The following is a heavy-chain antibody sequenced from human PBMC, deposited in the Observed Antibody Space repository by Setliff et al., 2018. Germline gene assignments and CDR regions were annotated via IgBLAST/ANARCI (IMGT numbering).Heavy chain of an antibody. CDR2: IKQDGSVI. J-gene: IGHJ6*03. V-gene: IGHV3-7*03. CDR1: GFDFSDAW. D-gene: IGHD6-6*01. Sequence: PGGSLRLSCAASGFDFSDAWMSWVRQAPGKGLEWVANIKQDGSVIYFVDSVKGRFTISRDNAKNSLYLQMYSLRAEDTAVYYCARLIAAPPNYYYMDVWGKGTTVTVSS. CDR3: ARLIAAPPNYYYMDV.